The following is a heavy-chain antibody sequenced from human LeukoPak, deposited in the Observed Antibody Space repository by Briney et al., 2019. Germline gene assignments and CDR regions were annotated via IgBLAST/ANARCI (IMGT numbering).Heavy chain of an antibody. D-gene: IGHD3-10*01. CDR1: GGSISSYY. J-gene: IGHJ3*02. Sequence: SETLSLTCTVSGGSISSYYWSWIRQPPGKGVEWIGYIYYSGSTNYNPSLKSRVTISVDTSKNQFSLKLSSVTAADTAVYYCARFTYYYGSGSNDAFDIWGQGTMVTVSS. CDR2: IYYSGST. CDR3: ARFTYYYGSGSNDAFDI. V-gene: IGHV4-59*01.